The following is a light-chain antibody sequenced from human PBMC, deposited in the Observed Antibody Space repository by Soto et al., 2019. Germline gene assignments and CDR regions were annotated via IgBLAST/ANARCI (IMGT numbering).Light chain of an antibody. CDR1: QTVSSN. CDR3: QQYHDWPRT. J-gene: IGKJ1*01. Sequence: EIVMTQSPATLSVSPGERVTLSCRATQTVSSNLAWYQQRPGQAPRILIYGASTRATDIPARFSGSGSGTEFTLTISSLQSEDFAVYYCQQYHDWPRTFGRGTKV. CDR2: GAS. V-gene: IGKV3-15*01.